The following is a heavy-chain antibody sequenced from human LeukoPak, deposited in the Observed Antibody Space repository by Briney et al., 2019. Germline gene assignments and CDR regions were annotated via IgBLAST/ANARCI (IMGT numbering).Heavy chain of an antibody. CDR1: GFTFDDYA. J-gene: IGHJ2*01. CDR3: AKGVVRYWYFDL. D-gene: IGHD2-15*01. V-gene: IGHV3-9*03. CDR2: ISWNSGSI. Sequence: GGSLRLSCAASGFTFDDYAMHWVRQAPGKGLEWVSGISWNSGSIGYADSVKGRFTISRDNAKNSLYLQMNSLRAEDMALYYCAKGVVRYWYFDLWGRGTLVTVSS.